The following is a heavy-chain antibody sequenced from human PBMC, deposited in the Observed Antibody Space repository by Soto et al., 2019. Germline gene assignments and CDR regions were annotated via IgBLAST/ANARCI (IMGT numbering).Heavy chain of an antibody. V-gene: IGHV3-74*01. CDR2: TNSDRSDT. Sequence: GGSMRLSYAASRFAFSSYWMFWVRQAPGKGLVWVSRTNSDRSDTTYADSMKGRFTISRDNAKNTLYLQMNSLRAEDTAVYYCARDRGWSLFDYWGQGTLVTVSS. J-gene: IGHJ4*02. D-gene: IGHD6-19*01. CDR3: ARDRGWSLFDY. CDR1: RFAFSSYW.